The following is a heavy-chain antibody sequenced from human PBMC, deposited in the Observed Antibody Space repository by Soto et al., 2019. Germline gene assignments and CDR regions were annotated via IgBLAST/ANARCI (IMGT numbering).Heavy chain of an antibody. D-gene: IGHD4-17*01. CDR1: GGSISSGGYS. CDR2: INHSGST. Sequence: SETLSLTCAVSGGSISSGGYSWSWIRQPPGKGLEWIGEINHSGSTNYNPSLKSRVTISVDTSKNQFSLKLSSVTAADTAVYYCARDHPLPRDYALSRGQGTLVTLSS. V-gene: IGHV4-30-2*01. CDR3: ARDHPLPRDYALS. J-gene: IGHJ4*02.